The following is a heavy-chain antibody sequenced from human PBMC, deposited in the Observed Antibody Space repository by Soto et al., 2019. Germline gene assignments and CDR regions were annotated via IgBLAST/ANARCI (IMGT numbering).Heavy chain of an antibody. V-gene: IGHV1-18*01. CDR1: GYNFRNFG. CDR2: ISGYNGRT. J-gene: IGHJ3*01. CDR3: AREGYSSGFDPFDF. D-gene: IGHD5-18*01. Sequence: QVQLEQSGDAVKKPGASVKVSCKASGYNFRNFGITWVRQASGLGLEWLGWISGYNGRTSSARNFRDRVVLTTDTATNKAYMELRSLTSDDTAIYYCAREGYSSGFDPFDFWGQGTKVTVSS.